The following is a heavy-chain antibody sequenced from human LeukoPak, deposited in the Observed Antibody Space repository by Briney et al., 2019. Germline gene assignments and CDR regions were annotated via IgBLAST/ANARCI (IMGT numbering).Heavy chain of an antibody. CDR1: GGSIDSYY. J-gene: IGHJ4*02. CDR3: ARVYQSAEYYFDY. CDR2: IYYTGST. V-gene: IGHV4-59*01. D-gene: IGHD2-2*01. Sequence: SETLSLTCTVSGGSIDSYYWSWIRQPPGKGLEWIGYIYYTGSTEYHPSLKSRVAISLDTSKNQFSLKLTSVTAADTAVYYCARVYQSAEYYFDYWGQGNLVSVCS.